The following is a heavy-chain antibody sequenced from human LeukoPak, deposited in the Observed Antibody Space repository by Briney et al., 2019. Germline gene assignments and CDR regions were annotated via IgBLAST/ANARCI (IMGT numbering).Heavy chain of an antibody. D-gene: IGHD4-17*01. J-gene: IGHJ4*02. V-gene: IGHV3-21*01. Sequence: GGSLRLSCAASGFTFSSYSMNWVRQAPGKGLEWVSSISSSSSYIYYADSVKGRFTISRDNAKNSLYLQMNSLRAEDTAVHYCARSHDYGDYVVDYWGQGTLVTVSS. CDR2: ISSSSSYI. CDR1: GFTFSSYS. CDR3: ARSHDYGDYVVDY.